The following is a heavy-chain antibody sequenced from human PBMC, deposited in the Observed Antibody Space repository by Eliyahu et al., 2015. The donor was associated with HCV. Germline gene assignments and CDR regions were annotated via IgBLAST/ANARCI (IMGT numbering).Heavy chain of an antibody. V-gene: IGHV4-34*01. J-gene: IGHJ6*02. Sequence: QVQLQQWGAGLLKPSETLSLTCAVYGGSFSGYYWSWIRQPPGKGLEWIGEINHSGSTNYNPSLKSRVTISVDTSKNQFSLKLSSVTAADTAVYYCARGIAAAGTPRYYYYGMDVWGQGTTVTVSS. D-gene: IGHD6-13*01. CDR2: INHSGST. CDR3: ARGIAAAGTPRYYYYGMDV. CDR1: GGSFSGYY.